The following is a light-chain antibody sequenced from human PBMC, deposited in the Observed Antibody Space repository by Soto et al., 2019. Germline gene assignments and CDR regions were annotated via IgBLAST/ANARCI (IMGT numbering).Light chain of an antibody. CDR2: EVS. J-gene: IGLJ1*01. Sequence: ALTQPASVSGSPGQSITISCTGSSSDIGAYNYVSWFQQYPGKAPKLIISEVSNRPSGVSNRFSGSKSGTAASLTISGLQTEDEADYFCFSFTTDWTHVFXTGTKVTVL. CDR3: FSFTTDWTHV. CDR1: SSDIGAYNY. V-gene: IGLV2-14*01.